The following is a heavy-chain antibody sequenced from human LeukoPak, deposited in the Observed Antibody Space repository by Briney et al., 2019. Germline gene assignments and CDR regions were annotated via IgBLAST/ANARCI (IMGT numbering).Heavy chain of an antibody. CDR1: GGSISSYY. CDR2: ISGSGDTK. V-gene: IGHV3-11*01. CDR3: ARAWGSADY. J-gene: IGHJ4*02. D-gene: IGHD7-27*01. Sequence: LSLTCTVSGGSISSYYMSWIRQAPGKGLEWVSYISGSGDTKYYADSVKGRFTISRDNAKNSLYLQMNSLRAEDTAVYYCARAWGSADYWGQGTLVTVSS.